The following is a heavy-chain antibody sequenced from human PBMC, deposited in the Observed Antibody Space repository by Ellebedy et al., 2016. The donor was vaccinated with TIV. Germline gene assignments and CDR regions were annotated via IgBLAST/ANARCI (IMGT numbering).Heavy chain of an antibody. CDR2: IYSGDSDT. J-gene: IGHJ4*02. CDR1: GHTFSNQW. Sequence: GESLKISCKGTGHTFSNQWIASVRQLPGKGLEWMGIIYSGDSDTRYSPSFQGQVTISADKSNATAYLQWSRLKASDSATYYCARTSGSYLSFFDSWGQGTLVTVSS. CDR3: ARTSGSYLSFFDS. V-gene: IGHV5-51*01. D-gene: IGHD1-26*01.